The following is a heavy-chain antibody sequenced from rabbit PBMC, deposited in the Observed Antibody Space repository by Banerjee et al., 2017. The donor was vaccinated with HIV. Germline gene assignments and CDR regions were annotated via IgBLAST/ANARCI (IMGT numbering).Heavy chain of an antibody. CDR2: NYVGSDSSGTT. Sequence: QQLEESGGGLVKPGGTLTLTCKASGFDFSGSYFMCWVRQAPGKRPEWIACNYVGSDSSGTTYYASWAKGRFTTSRTSSTTVTLQMTSLTAADMATYFCARGASGGYGLDLWGQGTLVTVS. CDR3: ARGASGGYGLDL. CDR1: GFDFSGSYF. V-gene: IGHV1S40*01. D-gene: IGHD1-1*01. J-gene: IGHJ4*01.